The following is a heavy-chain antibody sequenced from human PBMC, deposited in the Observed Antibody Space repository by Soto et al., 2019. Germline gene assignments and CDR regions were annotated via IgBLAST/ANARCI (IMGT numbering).Heavy chain of an antibody. J-gene: IGHJ6*04. CDR3: ARDRDSPWGYRPVGGHYYYNGMDV. CDR2: INPSGGST. Sequence: ASVKVSCKASGYTFTSYYMHWVRQAPGQGLEWMGIINPSGGSTSYAQKFQGRVTMTRDTSTSTVYMELSSLRSEDTAVYYCARDRDSPWGYRPVGGHYYYNGMDVWGKGTTVTVSS. D-gene: IGHD3-16*01. CDR1: GYTFTSYY. V-gene: IGHV1-46*01.